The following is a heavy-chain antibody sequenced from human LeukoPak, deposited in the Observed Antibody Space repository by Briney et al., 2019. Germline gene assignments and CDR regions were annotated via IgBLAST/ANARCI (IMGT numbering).Heavy chain of an antibody. V-gene: IGHV3-9*01. Sequence: GGSLRLSCVASGFTLSDYWMSWVRQAPGKGLEWVSGISWDSGSVDSADSVKGRFNISRDNARNSLYLQMNSLRAEDTALYYCAKGNSYDSSGLPFDYWGQGTLVTVSS. CDR1: GFTLSDYW. D-gene: IGHD3-22*01. CDR2: ISWDSGSV. J-gene: IGHJ4*02. CDR3: AKGNSYDSSGLPFDY.